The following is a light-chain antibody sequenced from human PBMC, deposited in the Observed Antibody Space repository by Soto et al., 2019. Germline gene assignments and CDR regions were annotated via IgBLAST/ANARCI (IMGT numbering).Light chain of an antibody. Sequence: QSVLTQPPSASGTPGQRVTIFCSGSSSNIGINTVNWYQHLPGTTPRLLIYTNNQRPSGVPDRFSGSKSGTSASLAISGLQSEDEADYYCAAWDDSLNGVVFGGGTQLTVL. CDR2: TNN. J-gene: IGLJ2*01. V-gene: IGLV1-44*01. CDR3: AAWDDSLNGVV. CDR1: SSNIGINT.